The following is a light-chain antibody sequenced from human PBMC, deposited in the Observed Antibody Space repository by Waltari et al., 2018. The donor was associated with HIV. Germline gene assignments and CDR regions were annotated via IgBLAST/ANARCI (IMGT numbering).Light chain of an antibody. CDR3: MQSIKLPLT. V-gene: IGKV2D-29*01. CDR1: QSLLHTDGKTS. CDR2: EVS. J-gene: IGKJ4*01. Sequence: IVLTQTPLSLSVTPGQPASISCKSSQSLLHTDGKTSLYWYMQKAGQPPQLLINEVSNRFSRVPDRFSGGGSGTEFSLKISRVEAEDVGIYYCMQSIKLPLTFGGGTKVEIK.